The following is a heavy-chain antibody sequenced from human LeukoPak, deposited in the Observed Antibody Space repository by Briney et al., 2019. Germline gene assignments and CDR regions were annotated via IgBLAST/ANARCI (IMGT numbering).Heavy chain of an antibody. Sequence: PGGSLRLSCAASGFTFSGYAKGWVRQAPGKGLVWVSLITTTGGSTYYADSVKGRFTISRDNSKNTLYLQMNSLRAEDTAVYYCAKGWYYFHHWGQGTLVTVSS. V-gene: IGHV3-23*01. D-gene: IGHD2-15*01. CDR2: ITTTGGST. CDR3: AKGWYYFHH. CDR1: GFTFSGYA. J-gene: IGHJ4*02.